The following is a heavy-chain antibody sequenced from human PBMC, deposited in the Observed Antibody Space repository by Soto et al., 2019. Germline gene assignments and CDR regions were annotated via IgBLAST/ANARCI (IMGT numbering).Heavy chain of an antibody. CDR3: ARGRYALDY. Sequence: PGGSLRLSCVASGFTLSDYYMSWIRQAPGKGPEWVSHISGSGNTIDYADSVKGRFTISRDNAKNSLHLQMNSLRDDDTAVFYCARGRYALDYWGQGTRVTVSS. CDR1: GFTLSDYY. J-gene: IGHJ4*02. CDR2: ISGSGNTI. V-gene: IGHV3-11*01. D-gene: IGHD3-16*01.